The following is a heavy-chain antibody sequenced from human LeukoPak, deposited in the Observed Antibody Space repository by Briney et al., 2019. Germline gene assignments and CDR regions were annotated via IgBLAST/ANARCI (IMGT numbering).Heavy chain of an antibody. CDR3: ARADAFDI. CDR1: GFTFSSYS. V-gene: IGHV3-48*04. CDR2: ISSGSSTI. J-gene: IGHJ3*02. Sequence: PGGSLRLSCAASGFTFSSYSINRVRQAPGKGLEWVAYISSGSSTIYYADSVKGRFTISRDNAKNSLYLQMNSLRAEETAVYYCARADAFDIWGQGTMVTVSS.